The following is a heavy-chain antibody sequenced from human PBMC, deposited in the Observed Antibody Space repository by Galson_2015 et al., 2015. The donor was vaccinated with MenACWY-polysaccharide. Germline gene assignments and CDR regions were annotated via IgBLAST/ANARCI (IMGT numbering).Heavy chain of an antibody. D-gene: IGHD3-10*01. CDR3: ARGRRGEGTDY. CDR1: GDSISNNY. J-gene: IGHJ4*02. CDR2: VYADGET. V-gene: IGHV4-4*07. Sequence: ETLSLTCTVSGDSISNNYWTWVRQPAGKGLEWIGRVYADGETNYNSSLKSRVIMSTDTSKNQFSLKLSSVTAADTAVYYCARGRRGEGTDYWGQGTQVTVSS.